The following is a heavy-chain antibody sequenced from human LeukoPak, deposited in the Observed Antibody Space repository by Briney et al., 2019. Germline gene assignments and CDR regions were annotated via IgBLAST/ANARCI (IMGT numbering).Heavy chain of an antibody. D-gene: IGHD5-18*01. V-gene: IGHV3-64*01. CDR1: GFTFSSYA. J-gene: IGHJ6*03. Sequence: GGSLRLSCAASGFTFSSYAMHWVRQAPGKGLEYVSAISSNGGSTYYANSVKGRFTISRDNSKNTLYLQMGSLRAEDMAVYYCARGTAMVTYYMDVWGKGTTVTVSS. CDR2: ISSNGGST. CDR3: ARGTAMVTYYMDV.